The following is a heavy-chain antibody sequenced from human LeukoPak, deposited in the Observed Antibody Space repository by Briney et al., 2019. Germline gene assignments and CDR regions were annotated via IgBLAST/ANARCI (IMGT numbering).Heavy chain of an antibody. V-gene: IGHV3-30*03. CDR2: ISYDGSNK. D-gene: IGHD3-16*02. Sequence: GGSLRLSCAASGFTFSSYGMHWVRQAPGKGLEWVAVISYDGSNKYYADSVKGRFTISRDNSKNTLYLQMNSLKTEDTAVYYCTTEVEYDYVWGSYRFSDYWGQGTLVTVSP. CDR1: GFTFSSYG. J-gene: IGHJ4*02. CDR3: TTEVEYDYVWGSYRFSDY.